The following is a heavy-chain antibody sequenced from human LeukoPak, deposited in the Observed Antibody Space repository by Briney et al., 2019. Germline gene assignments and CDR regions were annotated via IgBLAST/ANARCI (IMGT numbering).Heavy chain of an antibody. CDR2: ISSSSRYI. Sequence: GGSLRLSCAASGFTFSSYSMNWVRQAPGKGLEWVSSISSSSRYIYYADSVKGRFTISRDNAKNSLYLQMNSLRAEDTAVYYCAGCSSTSCYSRGGYYYYMDVWGKGTTVTVSS. J-gene: IGHJ6*03. D-gene: IGHD2-2*02. CDR1: GFTFSSYS. V-gene: IGHV3-21*01. CDR3: AGCSSTSCYSRGGYYYYMDV.